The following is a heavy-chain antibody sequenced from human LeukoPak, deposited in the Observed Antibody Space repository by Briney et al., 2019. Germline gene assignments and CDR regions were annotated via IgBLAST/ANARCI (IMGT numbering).Heavy chain of an antibody. CDR1: GFIFSTHG. Sequence: GGSLRLSCAASGFIFSTHGMHWVRQAPGKGLEWVTFISYDGTNRYYADSVKGRFTISRDNSKNTLSLQMNSLREEDTAIYYCARPRIALAATSYFDYWGQGTLVTVSS. CDR3: ARPRIALAATSYFDY. D-gene: IGHD6-13*01. J-gene: IGHJ4*02. CDR2: ISYDGTNR. V-gene: IGHV3-33*05.